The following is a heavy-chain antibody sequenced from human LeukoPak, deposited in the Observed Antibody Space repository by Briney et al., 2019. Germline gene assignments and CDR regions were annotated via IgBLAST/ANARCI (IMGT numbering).Heavy chain of an antibody. CDR2: IYYSGST. V-gene: IGHV4-30-4*01. Sequence: PSETLSLTCTVSGGSISSGDYYWSWIRQPPGKGLEWIGDIYYSGSTYYNPSLKSRVTISVDTPKNQFSLKLSSVTAADTAVYYCARGYSYGFYYYGSGSYFWFDPWGQGTLVTVSS. D-gene: IGHD3-10*01. CDR1: GGSISSGDYY. J-gene: IGHJ5*02. CDR3: ARGYSYGFYYYGSGSYFWFDP.